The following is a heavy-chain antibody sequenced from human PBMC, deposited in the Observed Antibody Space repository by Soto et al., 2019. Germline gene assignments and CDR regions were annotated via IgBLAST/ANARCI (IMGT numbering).Heavy chain of an antibody. V-gene: IGHV3-23*01. D-gene: IGHD1-26*01. Sequence: DVQLLESGGGLVQPGGSLRLSCAASGFSFSSYAMVWVRQAPGKGLEWVAVSSAGGGSSYFADAVKGRFTLSRDNSKNVLSLEMNSLIDEDTAIYFCAKGSIDSSASVENWGQGTLVVVSS. CDR2: SSAGGGSS. CDR1: GFSFSSYA. CDR3: AKGSIDSSASVEN. J-gene: IGHJ4*02.